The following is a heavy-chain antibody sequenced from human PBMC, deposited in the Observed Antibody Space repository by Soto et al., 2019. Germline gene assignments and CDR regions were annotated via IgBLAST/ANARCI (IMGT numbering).Heavy chain of an antibody. CDR1: GASISSHNW. J-gene: IGHJ4*02. D-gene: IGHD3-16*02. CDR2: IYHSGST. Sequence: QVQLQESGPGLVKPSGTLSLTCAVSGASISSHNWWGWVRQPPGKGLEWIGEIYHSGSTNYNPSLQSRVTISVDKSKNQFSLKLSSVTAADTAVYYCAAHYDYVWGSYRQGDYWGQGTLVSVSS. V-gene: IGHV4-4*02. CDR3: AAHYDYVWGSYRQGDY.